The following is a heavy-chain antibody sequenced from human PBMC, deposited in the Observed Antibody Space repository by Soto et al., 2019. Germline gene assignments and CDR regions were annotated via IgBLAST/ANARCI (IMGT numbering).Heavy chain of an antibody. CDR3: ARDILSVGPRANDAVDV. Sequence: QVQLVQSGAAVRKPGASVNISCRASGFSFSDTLINWVRQAPGQSLEWMGWLNPDDGNTRDSQTFQGRVTISRHSSASIAYVEVSDLTSADTSVNYCARDILSVGPRANDAVDVWGHAKMVTVAS. V-gene: IGHV1-3*01. D-gene: IGHD2-15*01. CDR2: LNPDDGNT. CDR1: GFSFSDTL. J-gene: IGHJ3*01.